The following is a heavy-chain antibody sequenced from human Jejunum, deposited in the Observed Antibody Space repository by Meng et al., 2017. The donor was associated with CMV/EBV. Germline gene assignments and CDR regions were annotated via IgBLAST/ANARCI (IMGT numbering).Heavy chain of an antibody. V-gene: IGHV1-18*01. Sequence: CKASGYTFSSHGVSGGRQDPGERLEWIGWISDYKGDRKYVRELQGRLTLTTDTATTTAYRELRSLTSDDTAVYYCTRKKLQYYDGSGFWGQGTLVTVSS. J-gene: IGHJ4*02. CDR2: ISDYKGDR. CDR3: TRKKLQYYDGSGF. D-gene: IGHD3-22*01. CDR1: GYTFSSHG.